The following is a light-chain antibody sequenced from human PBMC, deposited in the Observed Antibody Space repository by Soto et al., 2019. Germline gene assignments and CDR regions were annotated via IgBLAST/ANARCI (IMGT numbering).Light chain of an antibody. Sequence: QSALTQPRSVSGSPGQSVTISCTGTRNDIGAYKYVSWYQQHPGKAPKLIIYDVNTRPSGVPDRFSGSKSGNTASLTISGLQAEDVADYYCCSYAGSYILVFGGGTKLTVL. J-gene: IGLJ2*01. CDR1: RNDIGAYKY. V-gene: IGLV2-11*01. CDR3: CSYAGSYILV. CDR2: DVN.